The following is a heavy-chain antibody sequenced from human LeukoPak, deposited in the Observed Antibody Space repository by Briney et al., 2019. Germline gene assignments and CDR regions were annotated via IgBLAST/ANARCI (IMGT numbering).Heavy chain of an antibody. CDR2: IYTSGST. CDR3: ARGGGEYYDILTGYWQKWFDP. CDR1: GGSISSYY. V-gene: IGHV4-4*07. Sequence: SETLSLTCTVSGGSISSYYWSWIRQPAGKGLEWIGRIYTSGSTNYNPSLKSRVTMSVDTSKNQFSLKLSSVTAADTAGYYCARGGGEYYDILTGYWQKWFDPWGQGTLVTVSS. D-gene: IGHD3-9*01. J-gene: IGHJ5*02.